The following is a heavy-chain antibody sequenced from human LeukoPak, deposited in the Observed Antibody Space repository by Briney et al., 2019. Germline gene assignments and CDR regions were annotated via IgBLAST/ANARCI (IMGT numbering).Heavy chain of an antibody. V-gene: IGHV4-39*07. Sequence: SETLSLTCTVSGGSISSSSYYWGWIRQPPGKGLEWIGSIYYSGSTYYNPSLKSRVTISVDTSKNQFSLKLSSVTAADTAVYYCARAMKYQLLYGGWFDPWGQGTLVTVSS. CDR1: GGSISSSSYY. CDR3: ARAMKYQLLYGGWFDP. D-gene: IGHD2-2*02. CDR2: IYYSGST. J-gene: IGHJ5*02.